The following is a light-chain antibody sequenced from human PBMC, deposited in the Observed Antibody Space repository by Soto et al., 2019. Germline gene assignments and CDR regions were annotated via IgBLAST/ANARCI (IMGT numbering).Light chain of an antibody. J-gene: IGKJ1*01. CDR3: HSYDKWPPGA. Sequence: EVVMTQSASTLSGSPGERATLSWGASQSVTSNYLAWYQQKPGQAPRLLIYGASARAVDIPGRFSGSGSGTEFTITISSLQPEDFAVYFCHSYDKWPPGAFGQGTKV. V-gene: IGKV3D-15*01. CDR2: GAS. CDR1: QSVTSN.